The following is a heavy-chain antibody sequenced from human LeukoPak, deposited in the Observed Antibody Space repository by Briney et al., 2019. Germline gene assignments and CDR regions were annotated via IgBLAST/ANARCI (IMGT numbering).Heavy chain of an antibody. CDR2: IYYSGST. J-gene: IGHJ1*01. CDR1: GGSISSSSYY. CDR3: ARHIREPVTTVEYFQH. Sequence: PSETLSLTCTVSGGSISSSSYYWGWIRQPPGKGLEWIGSIYYSGSTYYNPSLKSRVTISVDTSKNQFSLKLSSVTAADTAVYYCARHIREPVTTVEYFQHWGQGTLVTVSS. D-gene: IGHD4-17*01. V-gene: IGHV4-39*01.